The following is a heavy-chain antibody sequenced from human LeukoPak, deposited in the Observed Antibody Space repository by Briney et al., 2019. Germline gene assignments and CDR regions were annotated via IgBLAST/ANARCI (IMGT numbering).Heavy chain of an antibody. Sequence: GGSLRLSCAASGFTFSSYSMNWVHQAPGKGLEWVSYISSSSSTIYYADSVKGRFTISRDNAKNSLYLQMNSLRAEDTAVYYCARDRRLQDIVVVPSAFDIWGQGTMVTVSS. CDR3: ARDRRLQDIVVVPSAFDI. D-gene: IGHD2-2*01. CDR1: GFTFSSYS. J-gene: IGHJ3*02. CDR2: ISSSSSTI. V-gene: IGHV3-48*01.